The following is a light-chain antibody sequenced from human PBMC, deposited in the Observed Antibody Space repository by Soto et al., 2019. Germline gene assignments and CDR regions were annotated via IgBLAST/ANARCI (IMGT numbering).Light chain of an antibody. CDR1: QRVSSN. CDR3: QQYGSSPLT. CDR2: GAS. Sequence: EIVLTQSPGTLSLSPGERATLSCRASQRVSSNLAWYQQKPGQAPRLLIYGASSRATGIPDRFSGSGSGTDFTLTISRLEPEDFALYYCQQYGSSPLTFGGGTKVDI. J-gene: IGKJ4*01. V-gene: IGKV3-20*01.